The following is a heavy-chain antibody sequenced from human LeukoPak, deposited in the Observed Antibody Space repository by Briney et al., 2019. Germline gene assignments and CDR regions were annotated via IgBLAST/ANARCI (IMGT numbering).Heavy chain of an antibody. V-gene: IGHV3-30-3*01. D-gene: IGHD3-22*01. CDR1: GFTFSSYA. J-gene: IGHJ4*02. CDR3: ARIDRFDY. CDR2: ISYDGSNK. Sequence: PGGSLRLSCAASGFTFSSYAMHWVRQAPGKGLEWVAVISYDGSNKYYADSVKGRFTISRDNSKNTLYLQMNSLRAKDTAVYYCARIDRFDYWGQGTLVTVSS.